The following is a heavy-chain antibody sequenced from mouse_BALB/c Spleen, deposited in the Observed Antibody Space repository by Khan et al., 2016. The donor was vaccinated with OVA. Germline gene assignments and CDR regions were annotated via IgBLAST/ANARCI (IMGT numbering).Heavy chain of an antibody. Sequence: EVELVESGPGLVKPSQSLSLTCTVTGFSITSDYAWSWIRQFPGNKLEWMGFISYSGSTSYNPSLKSRISITRNTTKNQLFLTLNSVITETTATYYCARWDYDAPNYWGEGTTLTVSS. D-gene: IGHD2-4*01. CDR2: ISYSGST. CDR1: GFSITSDYA. CDR3: ARWDYDAPNY. V-gene: IGHV3-2*02. J-gene: IGHJ2*01.